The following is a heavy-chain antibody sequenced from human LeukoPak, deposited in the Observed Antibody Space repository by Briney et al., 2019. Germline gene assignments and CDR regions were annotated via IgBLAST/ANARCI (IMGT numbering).Heavy chain of an antibody. Sequence: PGGSLRLSCAASGFTFSSYAMSWVRQAPGMGPEWVSVISGGGGTTYYADSVKGRFTISRDNSKNTLYLQMNSLRAEDTAVYYCAWWFGELSHWGQGTLVTVSS. CDR2: ISGGGGTT. CDR3: AWWFGELSH. D-gene: IGHD3-10*01. J-gene: IGHJ4*02. V-gene: IGHV3-23*01. CDR1: GFTFSSYA.